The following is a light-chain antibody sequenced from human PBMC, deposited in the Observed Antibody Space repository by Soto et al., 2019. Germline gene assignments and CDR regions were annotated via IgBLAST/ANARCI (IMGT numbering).Light chain of an antibody. V-gene: IGLV2-14*01. Sequence: QSALTQPASVSGSPGQSITISCTGTSSDVGGYSYVSWFQQHPGKVPKLMIYDVSNRTSGVSNRFSGSKSGNTASLTISGLQAEDEADYYCSSYTGNNNYVFGSGTKLTVL. CDR2: DVS. CDR3: SSYTGNNNYV. J-gene: IGLJ1*01. CDR1: SSDVGGYSY.